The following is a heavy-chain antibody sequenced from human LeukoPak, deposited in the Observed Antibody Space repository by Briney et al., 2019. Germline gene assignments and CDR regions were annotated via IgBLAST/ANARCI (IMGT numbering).Heavy chain of an antibody. CDR3: AKVSDFWSGYQDY. J-gene: IGHJ4*02. D-gene: IGHD3-3*01. CDR2: VSGSGGST. V-gene: IGHV3-23*01. Sequence: GGSLRLSCAASGFTFGSYAMSWVRQAPGKGLEWVSVVSGSGGSTYYADSVKGRFTLSRDNSKNTLYLQINSLRAGDTAVYFCAKVSDFWSGYQDYWGQGALVSVSS. CDR1: GFTFGSYA.